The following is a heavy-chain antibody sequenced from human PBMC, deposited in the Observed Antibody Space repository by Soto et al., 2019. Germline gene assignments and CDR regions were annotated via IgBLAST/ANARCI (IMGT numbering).Heavy chain of an antibody. J-gene: IGHJ4*02. CDR1: GFTFSSYA. V-gene: IGHV3-23*01. CDR3: ARRSSSWYFDY. D-gene: IGHD6-13*01. CDR2: ISGSDGRT. Sequence: EVQLLESGGGLVQPGGSLRLSCAASGFTFSSYAMNWVRQAPGKGLEWVSVISGSDGRTYYADSVKGRFTIARDNSKNTLNVKRNSLRAEDTAVYYCARRSSSWYFDYWGQGTLVTVSS.